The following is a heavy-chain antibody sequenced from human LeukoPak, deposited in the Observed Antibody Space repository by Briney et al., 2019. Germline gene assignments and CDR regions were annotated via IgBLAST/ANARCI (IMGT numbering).Heavy chain of an antibody. Sequence: APVKVSCKSSGHTFTEYYVHWVRQAPGLGLEWLGWIHPGTGNPNYAQKFQGRVTISRDTSINTAYMELIRLKSDDTAVYYCASYASGYNWLKVWGQGTLVTVSS. D-gene: IGHD1-1*01. CDR3: ASYASGYNWLKV. V-gene: IGHV1-2*02. CDR2: IHPGTGNP. J-gene: IGHJ4*02. CDR1: GHTFTEYY.